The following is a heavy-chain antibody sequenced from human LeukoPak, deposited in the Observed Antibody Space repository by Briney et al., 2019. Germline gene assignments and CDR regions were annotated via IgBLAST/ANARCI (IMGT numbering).Heavy chain of an antibody. J-gene: IGHJ4*02. V-gene: IGHV3-23*01. Sequence: GGSLRLSCAASGFTFSSYAMSWVRQAPGKGLEWVSAISGSGGSTYYADSVKGRFTISRDNSKNTLYLQMNSLRAEDTALYYCAKAYRTSGIAVAGWDYWGQGTLVTVSS. CDR1: GFTFSSYA. CDR2: ISGSGGST. CDR3: AKAYRTSGIAVAGWDY. D-gene: IGHD6-19*01.